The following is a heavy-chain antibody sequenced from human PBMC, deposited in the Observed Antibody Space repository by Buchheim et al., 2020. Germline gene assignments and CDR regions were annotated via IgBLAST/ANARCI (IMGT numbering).Heavy chain of an antibody. CDR2: INHSGST. J-gene: IGHJ5*02. CDR1: GGSFSGYY. CDR3: ARGRWLVGGWFDP. V-gene: IGHV4-34*01. D-gene: IGHD6-19*01. Sequence: QVQLQQWGAGLLKPSETLSLTCAVYGGSFSGYYWSWIRQPPGKGLEWIGEINHSGSTNYNPSLKSRVTISVDTSKNQFSLKLSSVTAADTAVYYCARGRWLVGGWFDPWGQGTL.